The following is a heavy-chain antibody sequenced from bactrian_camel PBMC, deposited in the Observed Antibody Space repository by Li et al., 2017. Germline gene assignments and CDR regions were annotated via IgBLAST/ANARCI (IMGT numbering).Heavy chain of an antibody. J-gene: IGHJ4*01. CDR2: IVPGGRST. CDR1: GYTTSSKC. D-gene: IGHD1*01. Sequence: VQLVESGGGSVQSGGSLTLSCVAPGYTTSSKCIGWFRRAPGKENEAVASIVPGGRSTNLADFAKGRFTISHDAAKNSVDLQMNSLKPDDTAVYYCAATGQMLSVAGCRTQGTQVTVS. V-gene: IGHV3S40*01.